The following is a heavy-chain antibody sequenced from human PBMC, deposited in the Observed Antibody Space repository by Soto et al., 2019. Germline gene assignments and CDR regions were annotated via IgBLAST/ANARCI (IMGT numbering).Heavy chain of an antibody. V-gene: IGHV6-1*01. D-gene: IGHD1-26*01. CDR2: TYYRSKWNY. CDR3: ERAPPDFNSGLEY. CDR1: VYSVSNKGAT. Sequence: SQTLSLTCAISVYSVSNKGATWSWVILSPSRGLEWLGRTYYRSKWNYDYAISVKSRISINPDTSKNQFSLQLNSVTPEDTAVYYCERAPPDFNSGLEYWGQRTVDIVS. J-gene: IGHJ4*02.